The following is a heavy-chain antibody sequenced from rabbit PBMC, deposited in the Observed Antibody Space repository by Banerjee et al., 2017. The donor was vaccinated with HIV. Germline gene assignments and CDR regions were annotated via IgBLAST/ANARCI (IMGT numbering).Heavy chain of an antibody. CDR1: GFSFSSSYY. Sequence: EETGGDLDKPDVTLTHTGTALGFSFSSSYYMSGVRQAQGKGLERIGCIGTGDGGTYYASWLNGRFTISKTSSTPVTLQMTSLTVADPAAYYRGRRMASCHYALASWGPGTLVTVS. J-gene: IGHJ6*01. V-gene: IGHV1S40*01. D-gene: IGHD1-1*01. CDR3: GRRMASCHYALAS. CDR2: IGTGDGGT.